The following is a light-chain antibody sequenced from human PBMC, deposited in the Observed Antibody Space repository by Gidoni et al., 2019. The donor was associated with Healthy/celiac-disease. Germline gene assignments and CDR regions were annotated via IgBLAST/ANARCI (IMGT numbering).Light chain of an antibody. J-gene: IGKJ2*01. CDR2: AAS. CDR3: LPDYNYPRT. Sequence: TQSPSSLSASVGDRVTITCRASQGIRNDLGWYQQKPGKAPKLLIYAASSVQSGVPSRFSGSGSGTDFTLTISSLQPEDFATFYCLPDYNYPRTFGQGTKLEIK. V-gene: IGKV1-6*01. CDR1: QGIRND.